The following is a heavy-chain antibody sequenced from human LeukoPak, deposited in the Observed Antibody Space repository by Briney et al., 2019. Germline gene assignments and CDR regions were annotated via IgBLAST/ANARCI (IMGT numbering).Heavy chain of an antibody. CDR3: ARGGSSKDWAIEI. V-gene: IGHV4-59*01. CDR2: IYYSGST. J-gene: IGHJ3*02. CDR1: GGSISSYY. Sequence: PSETLSLTCTVSGGSISSYYWSWIRQPPGKGLGWIGYIYYSGSTNYNPSLKSRVTISVDTSKNQFSLKLSSVTGADTAVYYCARGGSSKDWAIEIWRQGTMVTVSS. D-gene: IGHD2-2*01.